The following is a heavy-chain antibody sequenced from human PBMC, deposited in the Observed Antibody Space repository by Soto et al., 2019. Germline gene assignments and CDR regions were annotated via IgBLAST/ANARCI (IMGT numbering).Heavy chain of an antibody. CDR2: IYHSGNT. CDR1: GGSISSSNW. CDR3: ARAAMGGSSWPFDY. J-gene: IGHJ4*02. D-gene: IGHD6-13*01. V-gene: IGHV4-4*02. Sequence: QVQLQESGPGLVKPSGTLSLTCAVSGGSISSSNWWSWVRQPPGKGLEWIGEIYHSGNTNYNPSLKSRGTISVDKSKNQFSLKLSSVTAADTAVYYCARAAMGGSSWPFDYWGQGTLVTVSS.